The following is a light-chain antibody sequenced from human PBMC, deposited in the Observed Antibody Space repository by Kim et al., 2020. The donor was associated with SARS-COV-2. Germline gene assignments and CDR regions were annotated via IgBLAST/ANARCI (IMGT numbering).Light chain of an antibody. J-gene: IGKJ3*01. Sequence: LSPGERATLSCRASQSVRNNLAWYQQKPGQAPRLLISYASNRATGIPARFSGSGSGTDFTLTISTLEPEDSAVYYCQQRTNWQFTFGPGTKVDIK. CDR3: QQRTNWQFT. CDR2: YAS. V-gene: IGKV3-11*01. CDR1: QSVRNN.